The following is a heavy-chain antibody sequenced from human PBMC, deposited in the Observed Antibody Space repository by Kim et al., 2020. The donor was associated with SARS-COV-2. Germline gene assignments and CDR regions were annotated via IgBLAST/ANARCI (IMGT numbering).Heavy chain of an antibody. J-gene: IGHJ4*02. Sequence: ASVKVSCKASGYTFTSYAMNWVRQAPGQGLEWMGWINTNTGNPTYAQGFTGRFVFSLDTSVSTAYLQISTLKAEDTAVYYCAREFVVVPAAARTEDYWGQGPLVTVSS. CDR1: GYTFTSYA. CDR2: INTNTGNP. D-gene: IGHD2-2*01. V-gene: IGHV7-4-1*02. CDR3: AREFVVVPAAARTEDY.